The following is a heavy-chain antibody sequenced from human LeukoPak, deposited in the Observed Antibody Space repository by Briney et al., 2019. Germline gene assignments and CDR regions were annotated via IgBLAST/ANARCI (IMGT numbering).Heavy chain of an antibody. J-gene: IGHJ3*02. D-gene: IGHD3-16*01. CDR3: ARAGRDVMEVAFDI. CDR1: GFTFSNYG. V-gene: IGHV3-30*03. Sequence: GGSLRLSCAASGFTFSNYGMHWVRQAPGKGLEWVAVISYDGSNKYYADSVKGRFTISRDNSKNTLYLQMNSLRAEDTAVYYCARAGRDVMEVAFDIWGQGTMVTVSS. CDR2: ISYDGSNK.